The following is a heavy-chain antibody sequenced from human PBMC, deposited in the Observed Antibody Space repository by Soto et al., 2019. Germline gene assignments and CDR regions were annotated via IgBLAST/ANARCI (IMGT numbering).Heavy chain of an antibody. D-gene: IGHD3-10*01. Sequence: SETLSLTCTVSGASINTYYWAWIRQPPGKGLEWIGYIHNSGTTDYNPSLKSRVTMSVDTSKSQFSLKLSSVTAADTAVYYCARDYGAGSYGIXYWGQGTLVXVSS. CDR3: ARDYGAGSYGIXY. CDR2: IHNSGTT. V-gene: IGHV4-59*01. J-gene: IGHJ4*02. CDR1: GASINTYY.